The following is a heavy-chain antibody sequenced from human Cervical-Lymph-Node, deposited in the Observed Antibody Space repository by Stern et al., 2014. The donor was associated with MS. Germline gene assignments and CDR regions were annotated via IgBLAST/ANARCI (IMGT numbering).Heavy chain of an antibody. J-gene: IGHJ5*02. CDR2: IYTSGST. D-gene: IGHD6-13*01. CDR1: GGSISSGSYY. V-gene: IGHV4-61*02. Sequence: QVQLQESGPGLVKPSQTLSLTCTVSGGSISSGSYYWSWIRQPAGKGLEWIGRIYTSGSTNYNPSLKSRVTISVDTSKNQFSLKLTSVTAADTAVYYCARSGGVGKQLNWFDPWGQGTLVTVSS. CDR3: ARSGGVGKQLNWFDP.